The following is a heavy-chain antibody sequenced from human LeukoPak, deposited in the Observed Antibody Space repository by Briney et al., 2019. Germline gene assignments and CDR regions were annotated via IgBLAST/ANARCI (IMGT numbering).Heavy chain of an antibody. Sequence: SETLSLTCTVSGDSISTYYWSWIRQPPGKGLEWIGYIYYSGSTNYNPSLKSRVTISVDTSKNQFSLKLNSVTAADTAVYYCARVLQNYYHLDVWGKGTTVTVSS. CDR1: GDSISTYY. D-gene: IGHD3-3*01. CDR2: IYYSGST. CDR3: ARVLQNYYHLDV. J-gene: IGHJ6*03. V-gene: IGHV4-59*01.